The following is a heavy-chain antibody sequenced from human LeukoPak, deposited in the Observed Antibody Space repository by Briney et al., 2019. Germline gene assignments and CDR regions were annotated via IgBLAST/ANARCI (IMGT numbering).Heavy chain of an antibody. Sequence: ASLKVSCKASGYTFTEYYMHWVRQAPGQGLEWMGWINPNSGGTKYEQKFQGRVTMTRDTSISTAYMELSRLRSDDTAVYYCARYGQNWYFARWGGGTLVTV. CDR2: INPNSGGT. CDR1: GYTFTEYY. CDR3: ARYGQNWYFAR. J-gene: IGHJ2*01. D-gene: IGHD4-17*01. V-gene: IGHV1-2*02.